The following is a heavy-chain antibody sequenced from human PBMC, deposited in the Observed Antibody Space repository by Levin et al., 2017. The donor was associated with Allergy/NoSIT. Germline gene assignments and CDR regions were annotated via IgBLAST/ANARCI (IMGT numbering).Heavy chain of an antibody. D-gene: IGHD3-9*01. CDR3: VKGWDFYDATGYDPFAY. V-gene: IGHV3-23*01. CDR2: ISGSGGST. Sequence: GESLKISCAASGFTFSNYAMSWVRQAPGKGPEWISGISGSGGSTSYADSVKGRFTISRDNSKNTLYLQMDGLRAEDTAVYYCVKGWDFYDATGYDPFAYWGQGTLVTVSS. J-gene: IGHJ4*02. CDR1: GFTFSNYA.